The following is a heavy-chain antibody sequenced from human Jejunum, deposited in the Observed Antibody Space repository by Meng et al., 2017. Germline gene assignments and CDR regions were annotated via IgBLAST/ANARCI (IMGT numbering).Heavy chain of an antibody. Sequence: QVQRVQSGAEVREPGASVKVSCKASGYTFTDYYLHWVRQAPGQGFEWMGWINPNNGGTNYAQNFQGRVTMTRDTPVTTAHMELSSLRSDDTAVYYCARIIFEAGAAYFDYWGQGTLVTVSS. CDR2: INPNNGGT. CDR1: GYTFTDYY. D-gene: IGHD6-13*01. CDR3: ARIIFEAGAAYFDY. J-gene: IGHJ4*02. V-gene: IGHV1-2*02.